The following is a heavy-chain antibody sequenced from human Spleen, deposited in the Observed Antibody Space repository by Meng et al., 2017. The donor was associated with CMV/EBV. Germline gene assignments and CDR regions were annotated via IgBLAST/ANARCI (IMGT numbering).Heavy chain of an antibody. D-gene: IGHD4-11*01. V-gene: IGHV3-20*04. CDR1: GFTFDDYG. CDR2: INWNGGST. J-gene: IGHJ4*02. Sequence: GESLKISCAASGFTFDDYGMSWVRQDPGKGLEWVSGINWNGGSTGYADSVKGRFTISRYNAKNSLYLQMNSLRAEDTALYYCATILNSNYIAADYWGQGTLVTVSS. CDR3: ATILNSNYIAADY.